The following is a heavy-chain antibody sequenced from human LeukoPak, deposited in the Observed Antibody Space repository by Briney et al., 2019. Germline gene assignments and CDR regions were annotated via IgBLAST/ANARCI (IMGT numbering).Heavy chain of an antibody. CDR2: ISSSSSYI. J-gene: IGHJ4*02. D-gene: IGHD7-27*01. CDR3: ASNWE. Sequence: GGSLRLSCAASGFTFDDYGMSWVRQAPGKGLEWVSSISSSSSYIYYADSVKGRFTISRDNAKNSLYLQMNSLRAEDTAVYYCASNWEWGQGTLVTVSS. CDR1: GFTFDDYG. V-gene: IGHV3-21*01.